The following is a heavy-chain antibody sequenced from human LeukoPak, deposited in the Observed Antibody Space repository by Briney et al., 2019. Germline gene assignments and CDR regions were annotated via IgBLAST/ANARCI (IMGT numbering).Heavy chain of an antibody. D-gene: IGHD3-10*01. V-gene: IGHV1-69-2*01. CDR2: VYPEDGET. CDR3: ATGRYYGSGSYFNY. Sequence: GGSLRLSCAASGFTFTDYYMHWVQQAPGKGLEWMGLVYPEDGETIYAEKFQGRVTITADTSTDTAYMGLSSLRSEDTAVYYCATGRYYGSGSYFNYWGQGTLVTVSS. J-gene: IGHJ4*02. CDR1: GFTFTDYY.